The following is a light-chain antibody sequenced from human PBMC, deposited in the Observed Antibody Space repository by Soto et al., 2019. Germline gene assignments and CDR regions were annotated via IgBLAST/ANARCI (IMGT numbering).Light chain of an antibody. CDR1: SSNIGTNA. V-gene: IGLV1-44*01. J-gene: IGLJ1*01. CDR3: AAWDDSLNGYV. CDR2: NNN. Sequence: QSVLTQPPSASGTPGQRGTISCSGGSSNIGTNAVNWYQQLPGTAPKLLIYNNNQRPSGVPDRFSGSKSGTSASLAISGLQSEDEADYYCAAWDDSLNGYVFGTGSQVTVL.